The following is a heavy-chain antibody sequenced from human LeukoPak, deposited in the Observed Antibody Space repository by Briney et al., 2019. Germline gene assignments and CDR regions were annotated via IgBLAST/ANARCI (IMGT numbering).Heavy chain of an antibody. CDR3: ARLIITIFGVVAHMDV. V-gene: IGHV1-18*01. D-gene: IGHD3-3*01. Sequence: ASAKVSCKASGYTFTSYGISWVRQAPGQGLEWMGWISAYNGNTNYAQKLQGRVTMTTDTSTSTAYMELRSLRSDDTAVYYCARLIITIFGVVAHMDVWGQGTTVTVSS. CDR2: ISAYNGNT. J-gene: IGHJ6*02. CDR1: GYTFTSYG.